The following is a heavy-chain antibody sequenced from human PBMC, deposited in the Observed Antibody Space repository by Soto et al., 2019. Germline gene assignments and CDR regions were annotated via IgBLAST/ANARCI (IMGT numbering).Heavy chain of an antibody. D-gene: IGHD2-15*01. CDR1: GGTFSSYA. Sequence: ASVKVSCKASGGTFSSYAISWVRQAPGQGLEWMGGIIPIFGTANYAQKFQGRVTITADESTSTAYMELSSLRSEDTAVYYCARLPSPLGHRIIVVAAYDYWGQGTLVTVSS. V-gene: IGHV1-69*13. J-gene: IGHJ4*02. CDR2: IIPIFGTA. CDR3: ARLPSPLGHRIIVVAAYDY.